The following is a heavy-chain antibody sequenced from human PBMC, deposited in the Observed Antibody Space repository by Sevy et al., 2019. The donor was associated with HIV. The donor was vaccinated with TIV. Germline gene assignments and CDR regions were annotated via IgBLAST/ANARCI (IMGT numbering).Heavy chain of an antibody. CDR1: GYTFTSYG. CDR3: ARDAANPIAAAGTRVFHY. J-gene: IGHJ4*02. Sequence: ASVKVSCKASGYTFTSYGISWVRQAPGQGLEWMGWISAYNGNTNYAQKLQGRVTMTTDTSTSTAYMELRSLRSDDTAVYYCARDAANPIAAAGTRVFHYWGQGTLVTVSS. V-gene: IGHV1-18*01. D-gene: IGHD6-13*01. CDR2: ISAYNGNT.